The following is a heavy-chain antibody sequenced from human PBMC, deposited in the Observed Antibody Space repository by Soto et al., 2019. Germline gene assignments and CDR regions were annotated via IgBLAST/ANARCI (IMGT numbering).Heavy chain of an antibody. Sequence: QVQLVQSGAEVKKPGSSVKVSCKASGGTFSSYAISWVRQAPGQGLEWMGGIIPIFGTANYAQKFQGRVTITADESTSTAYMELSSLRSEDTAVYFCARDLSEITILPGEDYWGQGTLVTVSS. V-gene: IGHV1-69*12. CDR2: IIPIFGTA. D-gene: IGHD3-3*01. CDR1: GGTFSSYA. J-gene: IGHJ4*02. CDR3: ARDLSEITILPGEDY.